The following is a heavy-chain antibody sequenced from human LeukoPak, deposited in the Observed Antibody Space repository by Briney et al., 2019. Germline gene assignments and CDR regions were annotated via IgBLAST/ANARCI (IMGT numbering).Heavy chain of an antibody. V-gene: IGHV3-30*18. CDR1: GFTFSSYG. D-gene: IGHD1-26*01. Sequence: GRSLRLSCVASGFTFSSYGMHWVRPAPGKGLEWVAVISYDGSNKYYADSVRGRFTISRDNSKNTLYLQMNSLRAEDTAVYYCAKNPGGGYSGTMDVWGQGTTVTVSS. CDR3: AKNPGGGYSGTMDV. CDR2: ISYDGSNK. J-gene: IGHJ6*02.